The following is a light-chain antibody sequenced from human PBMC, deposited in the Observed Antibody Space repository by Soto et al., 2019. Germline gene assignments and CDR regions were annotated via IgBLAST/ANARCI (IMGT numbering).Light chain of an antibody. Sequence: EIVMTQSPATLSLSPGERATLSCRASQSVSSNLAWYQQKPGQAPRLLIYGASTRATGIPARFSGSGSGTEFTLTISSLQSEDFAGYYCQQHNNWPPYTFGQGTKLEIK. CDR1: QSVSSN. V-gene: IGKV3-15*01. CDR3: QQHNNWPPYT. CDR2: GAS. J-gene: IGKJ2*01.